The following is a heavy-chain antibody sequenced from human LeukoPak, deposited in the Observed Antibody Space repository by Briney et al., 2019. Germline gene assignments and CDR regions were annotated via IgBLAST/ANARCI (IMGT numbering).Heavy chain of an antibody. CDR2: IGGSGGST. J-gene: IGHJ4*02. D-gene: IGHD3-16*01. CDR1: GINFRISA. Sequence: GGSLRLSCSASGINFRISAMAWVRQAPGKGLEWVSAIGGSGGSTYFADSVRGRFSISRDNSETTLYLQMSSLKVDDTAIYFCARRNGGGYFDYWGQGALVTVSS. CDR3: ARRNGGGYFDY. V-gene: IGHV3-23*01.